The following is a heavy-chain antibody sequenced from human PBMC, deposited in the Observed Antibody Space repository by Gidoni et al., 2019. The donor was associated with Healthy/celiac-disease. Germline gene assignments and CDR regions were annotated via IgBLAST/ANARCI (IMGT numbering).Heavy chain of an antibody. D-gene: IGHD3-3*01. Sequence: EVQLLESGGGLVQPGGSLRLSCAASGFTCRSYAMSWVRQAPGKGVEWVSAISGSCGSTYYADSVKGRFTISRDNSKNTLYLQMNSLRAEDTAVYYCAKGGITIFGVVQTAFDIWGQGTMVTVSS. CDR3: AKGGITIFGVVQTAFDI. CDR1: GFTCRSYA. J-gene: IGHJ3*02. V-gene: IGHV3-23*01. CDR2: ISGSCGST.